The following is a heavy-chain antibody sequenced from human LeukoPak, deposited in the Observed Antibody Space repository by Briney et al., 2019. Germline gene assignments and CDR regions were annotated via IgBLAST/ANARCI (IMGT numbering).Heavy chain of an antibody. CDR1: GITLSNYA. CDR2: ISGSGGGT. Sequence: GGSLRLSCAVSGITLSNYAMSWVRQAPGKGLEWVAGISGSGGGTHYADSVKGRFTISRDNAKNSLYLQMNSLRAEDTAVYYCARDSRIYGFDYWGQGTLVTVSS. V-gene: IGHV3-23*01. D-gene: IGHD2/OR15-2a*01. J-gene: IGHJ4*02. CDR3: ARDSRIYGFDY.